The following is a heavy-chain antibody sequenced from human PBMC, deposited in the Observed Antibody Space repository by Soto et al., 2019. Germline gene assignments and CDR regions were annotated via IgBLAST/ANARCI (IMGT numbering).Heavy chain of an antibody. J-gene: IGHJ4*02. CDR1: GFTFSSYA. D-gene: IGHD2-15*01. CDR2: ISGSSAYT. CDR3: AKGIVVVAATPFDY. V-gene: IGHV3-23*01. Sequence: GGSLRLSCAASGFTFSSYAMSWVRQAPGKGLEWVSAISGSSAYTYYADSVKGRFTISRDNSKNTLYLQINSLRAEDTAVYYCAKGIVVVAATPFDYWGQGTLVPVSS.